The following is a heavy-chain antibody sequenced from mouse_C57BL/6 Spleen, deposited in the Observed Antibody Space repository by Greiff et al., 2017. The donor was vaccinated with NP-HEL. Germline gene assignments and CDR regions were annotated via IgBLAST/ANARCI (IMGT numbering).Heavy chain of an antibody. CDR3: ALEMDY. V-gene: IGHV1-69*01. CDR2: IDPSDSYT. Sequence: QVQLQQPGAELVMPGASVKLSCKASGYTFTSYWMHWVKQRPGQGLEWIGEIDPSDSYTNYNQKFKGKSTLTVDKSSSTAYMQLSSLTSEDSAVYYCALEMDYWGQGTTVTVSS. CDR1: GYTFTSYW. J-gene: IGHJ4*01.